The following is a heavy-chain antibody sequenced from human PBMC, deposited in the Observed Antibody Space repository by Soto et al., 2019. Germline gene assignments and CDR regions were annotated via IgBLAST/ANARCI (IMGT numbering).Heavy chain of an antibody. CDR2: LSYDGSNK. CDR1: GFTFSSYG. V-gene: IGHV3-30*18. Sequence: GGSLRLSCAASGFTFSSYGMHWVRQAPGKGLEWVAGLSYDGSNKYYADSVKGRFTISRDNSKNTLYLQMNSLRAEDMAVYYCAKDRIGYHGYYYGMDVWGQGTTVTVSS. J-gene: IGHJ6*02. CDR3: AKDRIGYHGYYYGMDV. D-gene: IGHD5-12*01.